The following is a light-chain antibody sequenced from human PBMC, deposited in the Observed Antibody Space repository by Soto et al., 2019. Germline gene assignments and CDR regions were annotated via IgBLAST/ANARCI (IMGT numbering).Light chain of an antibody. CDR2: EVT. Sequence: SVLNQPASASGSPGQSVNICCTGSSSDVGNYNYVSWYQQHPGKAPKLMIQEVTKRPSWVPDRFSGSKSGNTASLTVSGLQAEDEADYYCSSYAGNNIFVFGTGTKVTVL. V-gene: IGLV2-8*01. J-gene: IGLJ1*01. CDR3: SSYAGNNIFV. CDR1: SSDVGNYNY.